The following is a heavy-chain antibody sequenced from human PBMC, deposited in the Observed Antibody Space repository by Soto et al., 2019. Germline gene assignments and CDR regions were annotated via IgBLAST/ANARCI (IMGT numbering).Heavy chain of an antibody. D-gene: IGHD6-19*01. J-gene: IGHJ4*02. CDR2: SSFDGTQQ. Sequence: GGSLRLSCTASEFSLSSSAMHWVRRAPGKGLEWLAVSSFDGTQQFYGDSVKGRFTVSRDNSNNTLYLEMNSLRTEDTAVYYCAKQLRGSGWYPLDSWGQGTPVTVSS. CDR1: EFSLSSSA. V-gene: IGHV3-30*18. CDR3: AKQLRGSGWYPLDS.